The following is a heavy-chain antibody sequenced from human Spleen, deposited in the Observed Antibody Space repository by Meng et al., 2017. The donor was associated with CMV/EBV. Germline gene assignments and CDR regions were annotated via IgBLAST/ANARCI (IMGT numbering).Heavy chain of an antibody. CDR3: AKDAPNSGGNPGNWFDP. CDR2: ISYDGDKK. V-gene: IGHV3-30*04. Sequence: GESLKISCVGSGYSFGNYAMHWVRQAPGKGLEWVAVISYDGDKKFYTDSVKGRFTISRDNSKNTLILQMNSLRAEDTAVYCCAKDAPNSGGNPGNWFDPWGQGALVTVSS. D-gene: IGHD4-23*01. CDR1: GYSFGNYA. J-gene: IGHJ5*02.